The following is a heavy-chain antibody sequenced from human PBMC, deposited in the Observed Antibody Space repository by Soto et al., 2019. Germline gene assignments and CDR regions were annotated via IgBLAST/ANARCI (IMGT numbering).Heavy chain of an antibody. V-gene: IGHV3-7*05. CDR1: GFTFSNYW. J-gene: IGHJ4*02. CDR3: ARAWSENDY. Sequence: EVQLVESGGGLVQPGGSLRLSCAASGFTFSNYWMSWVRQAPGKGLEWVANIKQDGSERNYVDSVKGRFTISRDNAKNSLYLQVNSLRADDTAVYYCARAWSENDYWGQGTLVTVSS. D-gene: IGHD2-15*01. CDR2: IKQDGSER.